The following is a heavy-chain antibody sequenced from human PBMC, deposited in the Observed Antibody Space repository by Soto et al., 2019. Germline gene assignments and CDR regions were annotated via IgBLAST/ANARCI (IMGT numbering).Heavy chain of an antibody. CDR1: GRSVNSGSYY. Sequence: SETLSLTCTVSGRSVNSGSYYWSWIRQPPGKGLEWIGYVYYTGRTSYNPSLKSRVTISADTSKNQFSLMVTSVTAADTAVYYCARDYDYFDHWGQGTLVTVSS. D-gene: IGHD3-16*01. J-gene: IGHJ4*02. CDR3: ARDYDYFDH. CDR2: VYYTGRT. V-gene: IGHV4-61*01.